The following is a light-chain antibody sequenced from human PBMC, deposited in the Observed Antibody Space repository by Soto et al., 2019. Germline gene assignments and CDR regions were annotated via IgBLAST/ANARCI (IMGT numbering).Light chain of an antibody. J-gene: IGKJ2*01. CDR1: QSVRDN. Sequence: EILLTQSPATLAVSPGETATLSCRASQSVRDNLAWYQQKPGQAPTLFIYRASTRATGVPARFSGSGSGTEFTLTISSLQSEDVSVYFCQHYNFWPHTFGQGTKVDIK. CDR3: QHYNFWPHT. CDR2: RAS. V-gene: IGKV3-15*01.